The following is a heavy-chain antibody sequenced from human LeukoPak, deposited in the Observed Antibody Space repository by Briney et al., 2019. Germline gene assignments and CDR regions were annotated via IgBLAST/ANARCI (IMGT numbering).Heavy chain of an antibody. CDR2: IYHSGST. CDR3: ARLSYDFWSGRGDY. CDR1: GGSISSSNW. D-gene: IGHD3-3*01. Sequence: SGTLSLTCAVSGGSISSSNWWSWVRQPPGKGLEWIGEIYHSGSTNYNPSLKSRVTISVDKSKNQFSLKLSSVTAADTAVYYCARLSYDFWSGRGDYWGQGTLVTVSS. V-gene: IGHV4-4*02. J-gene: IGHJ4*02.